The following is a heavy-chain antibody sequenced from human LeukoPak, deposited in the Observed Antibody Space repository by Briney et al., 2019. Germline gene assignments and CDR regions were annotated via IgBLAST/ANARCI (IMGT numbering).Heavy chain of an antibody. D-gene: IGHD1-7*01. CDR2: ISSSSYI. CDR1: GFTFSSYS. Sequence: GSLRLFCAASGFTFSSYSLNWVRQAPGKGLEWVSSISSSSYIYYADSVKGRFTISRDNAKNSLYLQMNSLRAEDTAVYYCARDPNYGGMDVWGQGTTVTVSS. V-gene: IGHV3-21*01. CDR3: ARDPNYGGMDV. J-gene: IGHJ6*02.